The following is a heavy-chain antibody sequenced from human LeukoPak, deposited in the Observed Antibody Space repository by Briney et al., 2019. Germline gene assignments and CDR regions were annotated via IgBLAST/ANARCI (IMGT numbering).Heavy chain of an antibody. J-gene: IGHJ4*02. V-gene: IGHV3-23*01. CDR1: GFTFSTYA. D-gene: IGHD6-13*01. CDR2: ISGSGDST. CDR3: ARVGQQLAFDY. Sequence: PGGSLRLSCAASGFTFSTYAMNWVRQAPGKGLEWVSGISGSGDSTYYADSVKGRFTISKDNSKNTLYLQMSSLRAEDTAVYYCARVGQQLAFDYWGQGTLVTVSS.